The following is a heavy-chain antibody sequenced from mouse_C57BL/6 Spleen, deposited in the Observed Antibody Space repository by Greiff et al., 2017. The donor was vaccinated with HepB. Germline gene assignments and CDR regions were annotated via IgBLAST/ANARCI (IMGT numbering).Heavy chain of an antibody. J-gene: IGHJ1*03. D-gene: IGHD6-1*01. V-gene: IGHV5-4*03. CDR2: ISDGGSYT. CDR1: GFTFSSYA. CDR3: ARVGPVGPQHWYFDV. Sequence: DVMLVESGGGLVKPGGSLKLSCAASGFTFSSYAMSWVRQTPEKRLEWVATISDGGSYTYYPDNVKGRFTISRDNAKNNLYLQMSHLKSEDTAMYYCARVGPVGPQHWYFDVWGTWTTVTVSS.